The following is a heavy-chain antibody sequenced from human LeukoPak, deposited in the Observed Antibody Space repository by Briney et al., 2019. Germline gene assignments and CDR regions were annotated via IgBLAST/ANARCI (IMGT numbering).Heavy chain of an antibody. CDR2: ISSSSSYI. V-gene: IGHV3-21*01. J-gene: IGHJ4*02. CDR3: ARDPIYGGNGIDY. D-gene: IGHD4-23*01. CDR1: GFTFSSYS. Sequence: GGSLRLSCAASGFTFSSYSMNWVRQAPGKGLEWVSSISSSSSYIYYADSVKGRFTISRDNAKNSLYLQMNSLRAEDTAVYYCARDPIYGGNGIDYWGQGTLVTVSS.